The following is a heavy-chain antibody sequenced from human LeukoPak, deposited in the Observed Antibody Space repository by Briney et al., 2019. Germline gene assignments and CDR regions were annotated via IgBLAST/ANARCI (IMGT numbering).Heavy chain of an antibody. CDR3: ARGNAHAFDI. Sequence: AGGSLRLSRAASGFTFSNYWMHWVRQAPGKGLVWVSRIHSDGSSTTSADSVKGRFTISRDNAENTLYLQMNSLRAEDTAVYFCARGNAHAFDIWGQGTMVTVSS. D-gene: IGHD1-1*01. CDR1: GFTFSNYW. V-gene: IGHV3-74*01. CDR2: IHSDGSST. J-gene: IGHJ3*02.